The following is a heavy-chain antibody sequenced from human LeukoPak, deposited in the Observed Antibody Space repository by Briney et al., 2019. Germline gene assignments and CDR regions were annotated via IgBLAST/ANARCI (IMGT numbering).Heavy chain of an antibody. J-gene: IGHJ6*03. CDR1: GGSFSGYY. D-gene: IGHD6-6*01. V-gene: IGHV4-34*01. CDR2: INHSGST. CDR3: AGVSSSSGRYYYYYMDV. Sequence: SETLSLTCAVYGGSFSGYYWSWIRQPPGKGLEWIGEINHSGSTNYNPSLKSRVTISVDTSKNQFSLKLSSVTAADTAVYYCAGVSSSSGRYYYYYMDVWGKGTTVTVSS.